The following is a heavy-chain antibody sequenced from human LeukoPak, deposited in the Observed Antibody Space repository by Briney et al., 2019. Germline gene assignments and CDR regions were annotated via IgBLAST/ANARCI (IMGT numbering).Heavy chain of an antibody. CDR2: ISWNSGSI. CDR3: VKGHCSSSSCFPNYYYYMDV. J-gene: IGHJ6*03. D-gene: IGHD2-15*01. CDR1: GFTFDEYA. Sequence: PGGSLRLSCAGSGFTFDEYAVHWVRQAPGKGLEWVSGISWNSGSIAYADSVKGRFTISRDNAKNLLFLQMSSLRAADTALYYCVKGHCSSSSCFPNYYYYMDVWGTGTTVTVSS. V-gene: IGHV3-9*01.